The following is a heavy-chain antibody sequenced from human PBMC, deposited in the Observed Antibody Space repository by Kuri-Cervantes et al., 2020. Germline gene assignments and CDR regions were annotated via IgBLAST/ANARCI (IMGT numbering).Heavy chain of an antibody. J-gene: IGHJ4*02. D-gene: IGHD3-16*01. V-gene: IGHV4-4*02. Sequence: SETLSLTCAVSGGSISSSNWWSWVRQPPGKGLEWIGEIYHSGSTNYNPSLKSRVTISVDTSKNQFSLRVSSVTAADTAVYYCARGLTDINQRSYYDSWAQGTLVTVSS. CDR3: ARGLTDINQRSYYDS. CDR2: IYHSGST. CDR1: GGSISSSNW.